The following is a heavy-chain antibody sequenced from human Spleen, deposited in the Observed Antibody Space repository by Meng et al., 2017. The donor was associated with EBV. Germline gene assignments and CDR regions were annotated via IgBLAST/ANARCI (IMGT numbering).Heavy chain of an antibody. Sequence: QVPLQQWGAGLLKPSATLSLTCAVYGASFSAYYWWWIRQPPGRGLECIGDVIHSGNTSYSPSLKSRVTISVDTSKSQFSLKLRSMTAADTAVYYCATGWGKDNYWGQGTLVTVSS. D-gene: IGHD3-16*01. V-gene: IGHV4-34*12. CDR3: ATGWGKDNY. J-gene: IGHJ4*02. CDR2: VIHSGNT. CDR1: GASFSAYY.